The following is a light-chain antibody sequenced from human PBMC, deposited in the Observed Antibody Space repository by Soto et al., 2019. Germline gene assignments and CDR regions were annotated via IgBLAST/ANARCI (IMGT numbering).Light chain of an antibody. CDR1: SSNIGTNA. CDR3: AAWDDSLNGYV. Sequence: QSVLTQPPSASGTPGQRVTISCSGGSSNIGTNAVNWYQQLPGTAPKLLIYNNNQRPSGVPDRFSGSKSGTSASIAIRGPQSEDEADYYCAAWDDSLNGYVFGTGTKVTVL. CDR2: NNN. J-gene: IGLJ1*01. V-gene: IGLV1-44*01.